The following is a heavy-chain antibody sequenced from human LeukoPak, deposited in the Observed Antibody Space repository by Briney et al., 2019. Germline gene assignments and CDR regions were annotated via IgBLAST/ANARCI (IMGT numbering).Heavy chain of an antibody. CDR1: GYSFISYG. CDR2: TSPYNGNT. Sequence: ASVKVSCKASGYSFISYGIIWVRQAPGQGLEWMGWTSPYNGNTNYAQKVQGRVTMTTDTSTSTAYMELRSLRSDDTAVYYCARGHDWSGTGYCSGGSCYRDEYFQHWGQGTLVTVSS. J-gene: IGHJ1*01. V-gene: IGHV1-18*01. CDR3: ARGHDWSGTGYCSGGSCYRDEYFQH. D-gene: IGHD2-15*01.